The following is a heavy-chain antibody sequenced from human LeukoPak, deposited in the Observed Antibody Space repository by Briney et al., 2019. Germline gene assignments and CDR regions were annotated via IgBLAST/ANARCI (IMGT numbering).Heavy chain of an antibody. CDR3: AGGYSGYDVGY. J-gene: IGHJ4*02. V-gene: IGHV4-34*01. D-gene: IGHD5-12*01. CDR2: INHSGSA. CDR1: DASFSGFY. Sequence: SETLSLTCAVYDASFSGFYWNWISQTPGKGLEWIGEINHSGSADYHPSLMSRVTFSIDTSKKQFSLNLTSVTVADTAVYYCAGGYSGYDVGYWGQGTRVTVSS.